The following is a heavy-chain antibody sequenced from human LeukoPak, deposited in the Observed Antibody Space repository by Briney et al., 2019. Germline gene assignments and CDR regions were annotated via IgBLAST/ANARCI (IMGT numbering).Heavy chain of an antibody. CDR1: GFTFSQYS. CDR3: ARGGNSSWDY. D-gene: IGHD6-6*01. V-gene: IGHV3-7*01. J-gene: IGHJ4*02. Sequence: GGSLRLSCAASGFTFSQYSMNWVRQAPGKGLEWVANIKPDGTEKYYVDSLKGRFTISRDNAKNSLYLQMNSLRVEDTAVYYCARGGNSSWDYWGQGALVTVSS. CDR2: IKPDGTEK.